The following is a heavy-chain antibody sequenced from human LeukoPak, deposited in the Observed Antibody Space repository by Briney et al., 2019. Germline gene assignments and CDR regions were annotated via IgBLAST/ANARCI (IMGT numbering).Heavy chain of an antibody. Sequence: SVKVSCKASGGTFSSYAISWVRQAPGQGLEWMGRIIPIFGTANYAQEFQGRVTITTDESTSTAYMELSSLRSEDTAVYYCARDVHSSGWYQFDYWGQGTLVTVSS. J-gene: IGHJ4*02. CDR3: ARDVHSSGWYQFDY. CDR2: IIPIFGTA. D-gene: IGHD6-19*01. CDR1: GGTFSSYA. V-gene: IGHV1-69*05.